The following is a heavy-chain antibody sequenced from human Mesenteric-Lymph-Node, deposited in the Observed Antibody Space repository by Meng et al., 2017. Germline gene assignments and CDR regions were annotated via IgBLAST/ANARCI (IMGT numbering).Heavy chain of an antibody. V-gene: IGHV4-4*07. J-gene: IGHJ4*02. CDR1: GGSINNYY. CDR2: IHATGST. D-gene: IGHD6-19*01. CDR3: ARGPRRPYSSGWFNY. Sequence: SETLSLTCTVSGGSINNYYWNFLRQPAGSGLEWIGRIHATGSTSYNPSLKSRVTISVDTSKNQFSLKLSSVTAADTAVYYCARGPRRPYSSGWFNYWGQGTLVTVSS.